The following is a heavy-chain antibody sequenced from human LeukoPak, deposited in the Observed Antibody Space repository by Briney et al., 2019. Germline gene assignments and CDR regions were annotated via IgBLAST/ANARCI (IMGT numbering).Heavy chain of an antibody. CDR3: ARDGDYYGSGSYFRNAFDI. J-gene: IGHJ3*02. D-gene: IGHD3-10*01. CDR1: GGSISSYY. Sequence: SETLSLTCTVSGGSISSYYWSWIRQPSGKGLEWIGYIYYSGSTNYNPSLKSRVTISVDTSKNQFSLKLSSVTAADTAVYYCARDGDYYGSGSYFRNAFDIWGQGTMVTVSS. CDR2: IYYSGST. V-gene: IGHV4-59*01.